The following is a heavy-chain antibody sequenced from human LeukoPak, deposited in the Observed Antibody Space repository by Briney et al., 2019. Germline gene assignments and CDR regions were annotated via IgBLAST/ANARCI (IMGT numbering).Heavy chain of an antibody. CDR1: GGTFSSYA. Sequence: GASVKVSCKASGGTFSSYAISWVRQAPGQGLEWMGWISAYNGNTNYAQKLQGRVTMTTDTSTSTAYMELRSLRSDDTAVYYCARGPNYDFWSGYYRNWGQGTLVTVSS. D-gene: IGHD3-3*01. CDR3: ARGPNYDFWSGYYRN. CDR2: ISAYNGNT. J-gene: IGHJ4*02. V-gene: IGHV1-18*01.